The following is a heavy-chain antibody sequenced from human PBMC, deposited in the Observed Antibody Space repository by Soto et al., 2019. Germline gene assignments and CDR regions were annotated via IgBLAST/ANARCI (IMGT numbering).Heavy chain of an antibody. V-gene: IGHV2-5*02. CDR3: AHRATMTIFGLIIDNGIWFDP. CDR1: GFSLSTSGAA. D-gene: IGHD3-3*01. J-gene: IGHJ5*02. CDR2: IYWDGDK. Sequence: QINLIESGPTLVKPTQTLTLTCTFSGFSLSTSGAAVGWVRQPPGRALEWLALIYWDGDKRYNASLGNNLTITKDTSMNQVVLTLTNVDPADTATYYCAHRATMTIFGLIIDNGIWFDPWGQGTRVIVSS.